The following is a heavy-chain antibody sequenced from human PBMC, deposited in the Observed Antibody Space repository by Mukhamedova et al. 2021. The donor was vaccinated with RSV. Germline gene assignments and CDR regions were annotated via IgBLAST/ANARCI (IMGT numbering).Heavy chain of an antibody. Sequence: GLEWISYISASSGTIYYADSVRGRFTISRDDAKNSLYLQMKSLRAEDTPVYYCTRAPHYFDLWGQGTLVTVSS. CDR2: ISASSGTI. CDR3: TRAPHYFDL. V-gene: IGHV3-48*01. J-gene: IGHJ4*02.